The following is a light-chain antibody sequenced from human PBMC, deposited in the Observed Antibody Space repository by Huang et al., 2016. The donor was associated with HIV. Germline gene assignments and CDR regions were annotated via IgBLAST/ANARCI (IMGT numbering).Light chain of an antibody. V-gene: IGKV2-28*01. CDR2: LGA. Sequence: VMTQSPLSLSVTPGEPASISCRSSRSLLHSDGHNYLDWYLQRPGQSPQLLIYLGANRASGVPDRISGSGSGTDFTLKISRVEAEDVGVYYCMQVLQSPFTFGPGTKVDIK. CDR1: RSLLHSDGHNY. CDR3: MQVLQSPFT. J-gene: IGKJ3*01.